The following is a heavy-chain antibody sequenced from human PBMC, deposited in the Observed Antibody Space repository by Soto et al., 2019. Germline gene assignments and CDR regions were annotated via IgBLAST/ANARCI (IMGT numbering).Heavy chain of an antibody. Sequence: GGSLRLSCAASGFTFSNAWMSWVRQAPGKGLEWVGRIKSKTDGGTTDYAAPVKGRFTISRDDSKNTLYLQMNSLKTEDTAVYYCTTSGYSSSSSYFQLWGQGTLVTVSS. V-gene: IGHV3-15*01. CDR2: IKSKTDGGTT. D-gene: IGHD6-6*01. CDR3: TTSGYSSSSSYFQL. J-gene: IGHJ1*01. CDR1: GFTFSNAW.